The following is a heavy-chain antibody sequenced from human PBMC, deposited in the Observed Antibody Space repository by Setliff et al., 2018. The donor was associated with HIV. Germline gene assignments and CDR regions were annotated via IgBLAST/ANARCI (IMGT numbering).Heavy chain of an antibody. Sequence: ASVKVSCKASGYTFTSYYMHWVRQAPGQGLEWIGIINPSGGSTSYAQRFQGRVTMTRDTSTSTVYMELSSLRSEDTAVYYCARETNASGSLTAYWYFDLWGRGTLVTVSS. CDR2: INPSGGST. CDR1: GYTFTSYY. D-gene: IGHD3-10*01. V-gene: IGHV1-46*01. CDR3: ARETNASGSLTAYWYFDL. J-gene: IGHJ2*01.